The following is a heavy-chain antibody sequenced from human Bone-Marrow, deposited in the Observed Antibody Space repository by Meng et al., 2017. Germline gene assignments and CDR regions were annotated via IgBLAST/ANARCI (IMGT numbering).Heavy chain of an antibody. CDR2: IYYSGST. D-gene: IGHD3-22*01. Sequence: VELQESGPGLVKPSGTLSLTCTVSGGSISSYYWSWIRQPPGKGLEWIGYIYYSGSTNYNPSLKSRVTMSVDTSKNQFSLKLSSVTAADTAVYYCARFGGHYYDSSGYYKHYWGQGTLVTVSS. CDR1: GGSISSYY. J-gene: IGHJ4*02. V-gene: IGHV4-59*01. CDR3: ARFGGHYYDSSGYYKHY.